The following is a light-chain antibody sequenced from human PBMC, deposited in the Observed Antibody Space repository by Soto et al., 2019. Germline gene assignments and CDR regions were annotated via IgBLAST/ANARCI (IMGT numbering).Light chain of an antibody. CDR1: QSIGTF. Sequence: DIQMAQSPSSLSASLGDTVSITCRASQSIGTFLNWYQQSPGKAPKLLIYAASSLQTGVPSRFSGSGSGTVFTLTIGSLQPEDFATYYCQQSYSIPRTFGRGTKVEV. CDR3: QQSYSIPRT. V-gene: IGKV1-39*01. CDR2: AAS. J-gene: IGKJ1*01.